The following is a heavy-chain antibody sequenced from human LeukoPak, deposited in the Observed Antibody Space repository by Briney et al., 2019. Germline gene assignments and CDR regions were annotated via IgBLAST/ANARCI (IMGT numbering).Heavy chain of an antibody. CDR1: GITFSDYY. CDR2: ISSSGSTI. J-gene: IGHJ6*02. V-gene: IGHV3-11*01. D-gene: IGHD2-2*01. CDR3: ARDSGAKSSTYGMDV. Sequence: GGSLRLSCAASGITFSDYYMSWIRQAPGKGLEWVSYISSSGSTIYYADSVKGRFTISRDNAKNSLYLQMNSLRAEDTAVYYCARDSGAKSSTYGMDVWGQGTTVTVSS.